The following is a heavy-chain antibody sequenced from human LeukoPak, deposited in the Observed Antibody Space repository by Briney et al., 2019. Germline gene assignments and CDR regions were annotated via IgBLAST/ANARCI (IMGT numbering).Heavy chain of an antibody. CDR1: GGSISSYY. Sequence: PSETLSLTCTVSGGSISSYYWSWIRQPPGKGLEWIGYIYYSGSTNYNPSLKSRVTISVDTSKNQFSLKLSSVTAADTAVYYCARSIPGIAAAVTRWFDPWGQGTLVTVSS. CDR2: IYYSGST. D-gene: IGHD6-13*01. V-gene: IGHV4-59*08. CDR3: ARSIPGIAAAVTRWFDP. J-gene: IGHJ5*02.